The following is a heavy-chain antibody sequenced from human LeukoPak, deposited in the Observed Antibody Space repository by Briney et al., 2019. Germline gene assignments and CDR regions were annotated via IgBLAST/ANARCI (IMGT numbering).Heavy chain of an antibody. CDR1: GFTFSSYE. V-gene: IGHV3-48*03. J-gene: IGHJ4*02. Sequence: GGSLRLSCAASGFTFSSYEMNWVRQAPGKGLEWVSYISSSGSTIYYADSVKGRFTISRDNAKNSLYLQMDSLRAEDTAVYYCARPQQLDYGSGSYYFDYWGQGTLVTVSS. CDR3: ARPQQLDYGSGSYYFDY. CDR2: ISSSGSTI. D-gene: IGHD3-10*01.